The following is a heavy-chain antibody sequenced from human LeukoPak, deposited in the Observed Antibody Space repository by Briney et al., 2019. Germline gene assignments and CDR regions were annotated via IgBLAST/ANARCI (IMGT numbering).Heavy chain of an antibody. J-gene: IGHJ4*02. Sequence: GGSLRLSCAASEFTFRSYGMHWVRQAPGKGLEWVAVISHDGNYKDYVDSVRGRFTISRDNSKNTLYLQMNSLRAEDTAVYYCAKDGDCSSTSCYQGWGQGTLVTVSS. V-gene: IGHV3-30*18. D-gene: IGHD2-2*03. CDR1: EFTFRSYG. CDR3: AKDGDCSSTSCYQG. CDR2: ISHDGNYK.